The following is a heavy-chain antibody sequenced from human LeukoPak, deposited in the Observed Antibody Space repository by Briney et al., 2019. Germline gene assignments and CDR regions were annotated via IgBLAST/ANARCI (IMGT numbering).Heavy chain of an antibody. Sequence: LSLTCTVSGGSISSGDYYWSWIRQPPGKGLEWVSTLSTSGTATYYADSVKGRFTISRDNSQNTLYLQMNSLRAEDTAIYYCAKKGYAGSGTYSYYFDYWGQGALVTVSS. J-gene: IGHJ4*02. D-gene: IGHD3-10*01. V-gene: IGHV3-23*01. CDR2: LSTSGTAT. CDR1: GGSISSGDYY. CDR3: AKKGYAGSGTYSYYFDY.